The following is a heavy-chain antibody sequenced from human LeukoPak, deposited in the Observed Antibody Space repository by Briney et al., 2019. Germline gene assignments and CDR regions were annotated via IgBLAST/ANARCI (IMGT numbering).Heavy chain of an antibody. CDR2: INWNGGST. D-gene: IGHD2-15*01. J-gene: IGHJ3*02. Sequence: PVGSLRPSCAASGLTFDDYGMSWVRQAPGKGLEWVSGINWNGGSTGYADSVKGRFTISRDNAKNSLYLQMNSLRAEDTAVYYCARDPRYCSGGSCYSGGEFDIWGQGTMVTVSS. V-gene: IGHV3-20*04. CDR3: ARDPRYCSGGSCYSGGEFDI. CDR1: GLTFDDYG.